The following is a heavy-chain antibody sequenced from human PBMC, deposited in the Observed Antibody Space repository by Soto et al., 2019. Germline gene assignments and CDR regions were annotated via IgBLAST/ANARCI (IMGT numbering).Heavy chain of an antibody. CDR2: VSGGGST. V-gene: IGHV3-21*01. CDR1: GFTFSSCT. Sequence: ESGGGLVKPGGSLRLSCAVSGFTFSSCTMNWVRQAPGKGLEWVSSVSGGGSTYYADSVKGRFTISRDNAKNSLYLQMNNLRTEDTAVYYCAREVQPVVRREYDCWGQGTLVTVSS. CDR3: AREVQPVVRREYDC. D-gene: IGHD1-1*01. J-gene: IGHJ4*02.